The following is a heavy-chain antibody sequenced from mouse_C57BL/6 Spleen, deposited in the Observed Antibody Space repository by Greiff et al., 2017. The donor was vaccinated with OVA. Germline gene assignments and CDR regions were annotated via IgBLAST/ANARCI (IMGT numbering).Heavy chain of an antibody. CDR2: IWRGGST. Sequence: QVQLKESGPGLVQPSQSLSITCTVSGFSLTSYGVHWVRQSPGKGLEWLGVIWRGGSTDYNAALISRLSISKDNSKSQVFVKMNSLQADDTAIYYCARTRGLGYFDVWGTGTTVTVSS. D-gene: IGHD4-1*01. V-gene: IGHV2-2*01. CDR1: GFSLTSYG. CDR3: ARTRGLGYFDV. J-gene: IGHJ1*03.